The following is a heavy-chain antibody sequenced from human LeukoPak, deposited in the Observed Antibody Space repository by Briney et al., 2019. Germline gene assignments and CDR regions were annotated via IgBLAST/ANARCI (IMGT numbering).Heavy chain of an antibody. CDR1: GYTFTNYG. D-gene: IGHD4-11*01. J-gene: IGHJ1*01. CDR3: GRWRESSNWPPGYLQH. Sequence: EASVKVSCKASGYTFTNYGISWVRQAPGQGLEWMGWISAYNGNTNYAQSLQGRVTMTTDASTSTVYMELRSLRSDDTAVYYCGRWRESSNWPPGYLQHWGQGTLVIVSS. V-gene: IGHV1-18*01. CDR2: ISAYNGNT.